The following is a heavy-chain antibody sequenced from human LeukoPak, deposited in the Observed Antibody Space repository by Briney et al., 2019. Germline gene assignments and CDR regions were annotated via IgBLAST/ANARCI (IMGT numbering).Heavy chain of an antibody. CDR3: ARGSGYCSSTSCYGRSSDFDY. CDR2: INHSGST. V-gene: IGHV4-34*01. D-gene: IGHD2-2*03. J-gene: IGHJ4*02. CDR1: GGSFSGYY. Sequence: SETLSLTCAVYGGSFSGYYWSWIRQPPGKGLEWIGEINHSGSTNYNPSLKSRVTIPVDTSKNQFSLKLSSVTAADTAVYYCARGSGYCSSTSCYGRSSDFDYWGQGTLVTVSS.